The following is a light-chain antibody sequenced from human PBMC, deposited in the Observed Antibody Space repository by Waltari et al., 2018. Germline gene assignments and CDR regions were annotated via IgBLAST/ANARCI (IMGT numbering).Light chain of an antibody. CDR1: QDINNY. CDR3: QQYDDLFT. CDR2: HTS. J-gene: IGKJ3*01. Sequence: DVQMTQSPSSLSASVGDRVTITCQASQDINNYLNWYQQKPGRAPNHLIYHTSNLQTGVTSRFSGSRSGTDYTFTISNLQPEDVATYYCQQYDDLFTFGPGTKVDLK. V-gene: IGKV1-33*01.